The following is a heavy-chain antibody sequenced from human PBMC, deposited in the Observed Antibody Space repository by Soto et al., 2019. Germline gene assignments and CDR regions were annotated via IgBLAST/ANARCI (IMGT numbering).Heavy chain of an antibody. CDR2: VYYTGST. V-gene: IGHV4-59*01. CDR1: GASISSSY. CDR3: ARGYYDSNGQSNTFDI. D-gene: IGHD3-22*01. J-gene: IGHJ3*02. Sequence: KTSETLSLTCTVSGASISSSYWSWIRQSPGKGLEWIGYVYYTGSTKYNPSLKSRVTISVDTSKNQFSLKLSSVTAADTAVYYCARGYYDSNGQSNTFDIWGQGTMVTVSS.